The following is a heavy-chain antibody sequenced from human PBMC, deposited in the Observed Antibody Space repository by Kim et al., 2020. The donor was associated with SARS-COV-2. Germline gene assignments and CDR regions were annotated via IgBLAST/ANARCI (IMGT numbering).Heavy chain of an antibody. CDR1: ENIFTGYY. D-gene: IGHD6-13*01. J-gene: IGHJ4*02. Sequence: ASVKVSCKAAENIFTGYYIHWVRQAPGQGPEWMGRINPHSGGTDYAQMFQGRVTMTWDTSINTAHVEVRGLRSDDTAVYYCARGIDTDFFYWGQGTLVSV. CDR2: INPHSGGT. V-gene: IGHV1-2*06. CDR3: ARGIDTDFFY.